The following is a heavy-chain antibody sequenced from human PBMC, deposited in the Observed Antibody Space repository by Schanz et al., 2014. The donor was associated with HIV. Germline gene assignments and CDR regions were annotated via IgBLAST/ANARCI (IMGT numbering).Heavy chain of an antibody. CDR1: GGSISSSSYY. V-gene: IGHV4-39*01. D-gene: IGHD6-13*01. CDR3: ARPPAAAGPFDY. Sequence: QVRLQQWGAGLLKPSETLSLTCTVSGGSISSSSYYWGWIRQPPGKGLEWIGSIYYSGSTYYNPPLKSRVTIPVDTAKNQFSLKLTSVPAADTAVYYCARPPAAAGPFDYWGQGTLVTVSS. CDR2: IYYSGST. J-gene: IGHJ4*02.